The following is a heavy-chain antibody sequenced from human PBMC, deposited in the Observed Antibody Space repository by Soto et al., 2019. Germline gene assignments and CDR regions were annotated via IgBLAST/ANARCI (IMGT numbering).Heavy chain of an antibody. CDR2: IYYSGST. J-gene: IGHJ6*02. D-gene: IGHD3-10*01. V-gene: IGHV4-30-4*01. CDR3: ARDREVRGLPSDYGMDV. Sequence: QVQLQESGPGLVKPSQTLSLTCTVSGGSISSGDYYWSWIRQPPGKGLEWIGYIYYSGSTYYNPSLKSRVTISVDTSKNQFSLKLSSVTAADTAVYYCARDREVRGLPSDYGMDVWGQGTTVTVSS. CDR1: GGSISSGDYY.